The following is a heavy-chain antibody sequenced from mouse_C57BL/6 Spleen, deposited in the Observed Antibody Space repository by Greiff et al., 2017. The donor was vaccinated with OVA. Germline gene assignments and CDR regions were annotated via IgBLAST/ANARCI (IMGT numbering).Heavy chain of an antibody. CDR2: IDPGDGGT. V-gene: IGHV1-15*01. CDR3: TGGRRDSEFAD. D-gene: IGHD2-12*01. CDR1: GYAFTGSG. J-gene: IGHJ3*01. Sequence: QVQLQQSGAELVRPGASVTLSCKASGYAFTGSGMHWVKQTPVHGLEWIGGIDPGDGGTTYNQKFKGKAILTADKSSSTAYMELRSLTSEDAAVYFCTGGRRDSEFADWGKGTLVTVSA.